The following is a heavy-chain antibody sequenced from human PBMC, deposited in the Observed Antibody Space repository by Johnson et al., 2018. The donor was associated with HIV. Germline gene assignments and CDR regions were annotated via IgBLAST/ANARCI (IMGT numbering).Heavy chain of an antibody. D-gene: IGHD1-26*01. Sequence: ESGGGVVQPGRSLRLSCAASGFTFSNYAMHWVRQAPGKGLEGVAVISYDGNNKYYADSVKGRFTISRDNSKNTLYLQMNSLRAEDTAVYYCAKDLIELQGAFDIWGQGTMVTVSS. CDR3: AKDLIELQGAFDI. J-gene: IGHJ3*02. CDR1: GFTFSNYA. V-gene: IGHV3-30-3*01. CDR2: ISYDGNNK.